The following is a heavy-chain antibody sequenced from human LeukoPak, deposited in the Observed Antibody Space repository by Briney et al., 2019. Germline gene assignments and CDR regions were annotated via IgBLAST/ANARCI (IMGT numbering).Heavy chain of an antibody. D-gene: IGHD3-16*01. CDR1: GFTVSSNY. V-gene: IGHV3-66*01. CDR2: IYSGGST. J-gene: IGHJ6*03. CDR3: ARSGAAGGNYYYYMDV. Sequence: GGSLRLSCAASGFTVSSNYMSWVRQAPGKGLEWVSVIYSGGSTYYADSVKGRFTISRDNSKNTLYLQMNSLRAEDTAVYYCARSGAAGGNYYYYMDVWGKGTTVTISS.